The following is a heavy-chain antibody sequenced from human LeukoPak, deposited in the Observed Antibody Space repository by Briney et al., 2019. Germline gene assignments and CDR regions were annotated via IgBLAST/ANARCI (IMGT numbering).Heavy chain of an antibody. CDR1: GYIFTTYF. D-gene: IGHD2-21*02. CDR2: INPRGGST. V-gene: IGHV1-46*01. CDR3: ARVGATGATADN. Sequence: ASVKVSCKASGYIFTTYFMHWLRQAPGQGPEWMGIINPRGGSTDYAQKFQDRITMTSDTSTSTVYMELKSLKSEDTAVYFCARVGATGATADNWGQGTLVTVSS. J-gene: IGHJ4*02.